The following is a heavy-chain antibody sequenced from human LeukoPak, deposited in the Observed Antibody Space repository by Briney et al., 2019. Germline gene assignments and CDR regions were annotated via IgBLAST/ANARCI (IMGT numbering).Heavy chain of an antibody. J-gene: IGHJ4*02. CDR1: GFTFSSYW. CDR3: ARVGSWKYLDY. CDR2: INSDGSST. D-gene: IGHD1-1*01. Sequence: GGSLRLSCAASGFTFSSYWMHWVRQAPGKGLVWVSRINSDGSSTSYADSVKGRFTISRDNAKNTLYLQMNSLRAEDTAVYYCARVGSWKYLDYWGQGTLVTVSS. V-gene: IGHV3-74*01.